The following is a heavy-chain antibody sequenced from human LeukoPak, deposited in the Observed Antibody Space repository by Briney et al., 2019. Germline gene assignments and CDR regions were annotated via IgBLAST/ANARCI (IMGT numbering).Heavy chain of an antibody. D-gene: IGHD3-10*01. CDR2: ISYDGSNK. J-gene: IGHJ4*02. CDR1: GFTFSSYG. Sequence: GGSLRLSCAASGFTFSSYGMHWVRQAPGKGLEWVAVISYDGSNKYYADSVKGRFTISRDNSKNTLYLQMNSLRAEDTAVYYCAKEIWFGRDDYWGQGTLVTVSS. CDR3: AKEIWFGRDDY. V-gene: IGHV3-30*18.